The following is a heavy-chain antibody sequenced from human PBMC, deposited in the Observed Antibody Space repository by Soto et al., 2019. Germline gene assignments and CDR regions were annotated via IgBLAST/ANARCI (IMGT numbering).Heavy chain of an antibody. CDR2: INAGNGNT. D-gene: IGHD3-3*01. CDR3: ARAARGGHYYFWIVIRYIDY. V-gene: IGHV1-3*01. CDR1: GYTFTIYS. J-gene: IGHJ4*02. Sequence: GASVKGSCKASGYTFTIYSMHWVRQAPGQRLEWMGWINAGNGNTKYSQKFQGRVTITRDTSASTAYMELSSLRSEDTAVYYCARAARGGHYYFWIVIRYIDYPGQRTLFSVSS.